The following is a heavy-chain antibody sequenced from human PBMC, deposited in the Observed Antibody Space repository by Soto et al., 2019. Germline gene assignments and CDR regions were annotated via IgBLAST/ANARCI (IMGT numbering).Heavy chain of an antibody. CDR2: ISGDGSNK. CDR3: ARGDYHDTSGPFSDAFDV. D-gene: IGHD3-22*01. V-gene: IGHV3-33*05. Sequence: GGSLRLSCRTSGFRFSSYGMHWVRQAPGKGPEWVAFISGDGSNKYYADSVKGRFTISRDNTKNSLYLQMNSLRAEDTAVYYCARGDYHDTSGPFSDAFDVWGQGTMVTVSS. J-gene: IGHJ3*01. CDR1: GFRFSSYG.